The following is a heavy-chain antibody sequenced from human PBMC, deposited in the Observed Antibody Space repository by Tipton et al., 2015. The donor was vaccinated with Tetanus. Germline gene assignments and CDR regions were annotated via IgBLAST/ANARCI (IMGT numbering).Heavy chain of an antibody. CDR3: ARPEASGRARGFDI. D-gene: IGHD3-10*01. V-gene: IGHV4-39*02. Sequence: TLSLTCTVSGGSISSTSYYWAWIRQPPGKGLEWIGTMYNSGATYYNPSLKGRVTISGDTSKNLFSLTSVTASDTAVYYCARPEASGRARGFDIWGQGTKATVSS. J-gene: IGHJ3*02. CDR2: MYNSGAT. CDR1: GGSISSTSYY.